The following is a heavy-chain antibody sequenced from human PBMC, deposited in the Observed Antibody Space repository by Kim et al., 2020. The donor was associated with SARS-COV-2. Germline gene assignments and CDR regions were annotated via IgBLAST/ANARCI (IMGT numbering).Heavy chain of an antibody. CDR3: ARDRDIVVVNAFFSGIDQAYGMDV. J-gene: IGHJ6*02. D-gene: IGHD2-21*01. CDR2: ISSSSSTI. CDR1: GFTFSSYS. V-gene: IGHV3-48*02. Sequence: GGSLRLSCAASGFTFSSYSMNWVRQAPGKGLEWVSYISSSSSTIYYADSVKGRFTISRDNAKNSLYLQMNSLRDEDTAVYYCARDRDIVVVNAFFSGIDQAYGMDVWGQSPTDTVS.